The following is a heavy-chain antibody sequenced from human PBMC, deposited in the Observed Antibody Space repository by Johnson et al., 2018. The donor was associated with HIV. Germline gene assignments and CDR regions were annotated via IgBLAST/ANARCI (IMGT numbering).Heavy chain of an antibody. J-gene: IGHJ3*02. Sequence: QVQLVESGGGVVQPGRSLRLSCAASGFTFSSFALHWVRQAPGKGLEWVALISYDGSAKYYADSVKGRFTISRDNSKNTLYLQMNSLRAEDTAAYYCATRDPTHRPGVFDIWGQGTMVTISS. D-gene: IGHD1-14*01. CDR1: GFTFSSFA. CDR2: ISYDGSAK. V-gene: IGHV3-30*04. CDR3: ATRDPTHRPGVFDI.